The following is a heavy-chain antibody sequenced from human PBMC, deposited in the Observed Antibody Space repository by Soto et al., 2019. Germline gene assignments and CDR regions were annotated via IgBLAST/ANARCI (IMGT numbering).Heavy chain of an antibody. CDR3: ARNPNIGDYDSSGYAFDY. Sequence: ASVKVSCKASGGTFSSYATSWVRQAPGQGLEWMGGIIPIFGTANYAQKFQGRVTITADESTSTAYMELSSLRSEDTAVYYCARNPNIGDYDSSGYAFDYWGQGTLVTVSS. J-gene: IGHJ4*02. D-gene: IGHD3-22*01. CDR2: IIPIFGTA. CDR1: GGTFSSYA. V-gene: IGHV1-69*13.